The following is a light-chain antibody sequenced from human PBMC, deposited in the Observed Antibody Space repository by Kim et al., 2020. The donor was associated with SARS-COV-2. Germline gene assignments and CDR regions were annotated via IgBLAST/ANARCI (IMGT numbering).Light chain of an antibody. CDR3: QQDYNFTWT. CDR1: QSVSSSY. J-gene: IGKJ1*01. CDR2: GAS. Sequence: PGERVTLSCRASQSVSSSYLTWYQQKPGQAPRLLIYGASTRATGIPARFSGSGSGTDFTLTISSLQPEDFAVYYCQQDYNFTWTFGQGTK. V-gene: IGKV3D-7*01.